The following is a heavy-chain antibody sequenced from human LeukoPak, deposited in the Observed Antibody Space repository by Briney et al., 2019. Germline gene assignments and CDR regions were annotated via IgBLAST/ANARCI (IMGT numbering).Heavy chain of an antibody. CDR2: ISAYNGNT. CDR3: ARVYSSSWYGDWFDP. Sequence: ASVKVSCKASGYTFSSHYIHWVRQVPGQGLEWMGWISAYNGNTNYAQKLQGRVTMTTGTSTSTAYMELRSLRSDDTAVYYCARVYSSSWYGDWFDPWGQGTLVTVSS. J-gene: IGHJ5*02. V-gene: IGHV1-18*04. D-gene: IGHD6-13*01. CDR1: GYTFSSHY.